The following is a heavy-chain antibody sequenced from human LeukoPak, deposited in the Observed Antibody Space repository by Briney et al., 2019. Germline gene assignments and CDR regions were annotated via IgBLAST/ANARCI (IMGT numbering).Heavy chain of an antibody. V-gene: IGHV3-43*01. CDR2: ISWDGGST. J-gene: IGHJ6*03. CDR3: AKSTSPSPYYYYYMDV. CDR1: GFTVEDYT. D-gene: IGHD2-2*01. Sequence: GGSLRLSCAASGFTVEDYTMHWVRQAPGKGLEWVSLISWDGGSTYYADSVKGRFTISRDNSKNSLYLQMNSLRTEDTALYYCAKSTSPSPYYYYYMDVWGKGTTVTVSS.